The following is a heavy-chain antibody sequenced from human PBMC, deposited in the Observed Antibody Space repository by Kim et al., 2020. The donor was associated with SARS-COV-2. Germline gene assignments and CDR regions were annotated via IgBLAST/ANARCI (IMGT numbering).Heavy chain of an antibody. CDR1: GGSISSSNW. J-gene: IGHJ3*02. D-gene: IGHD2-2*01. Sequence: SETLSLTCAVSGGSISSSNWWSWVRQPPGKGLEWIGEIYHSGSTNYNPSLKSRVTISVDKSKNQFSLKLSSVTAADTAVYYCARSKTEGYCSSTSCYGAFDIWGQGTMVTVSS. V-gene: IGHV4-4*02. CDR2: IYHSGST. CDR3: ARSKTEGYCSSTSCYGAFDI.